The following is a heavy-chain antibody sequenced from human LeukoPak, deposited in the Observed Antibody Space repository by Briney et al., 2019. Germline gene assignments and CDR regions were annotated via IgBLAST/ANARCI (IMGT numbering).Heavy chain of an antibody. J-gene: IGHJ4*02. Sequence: PGGSLRLSCAASGFTFSSYSMNWVRQAPGKGLEWVAVISYDGNNNYYADSVKGRFTVSRDNSKNTLYLQMNSLRTEDTAVYYCARGDHRYCSSDICYWSLDFWGQGTLVTVSS. CDR1: GFTFSSYS. CDR2: ISYDGNNN. V-gene: IGHV3-30*03. D-gene: IGHD2-15*01. CDR3: ARGDHRYCSSDICYWSLDF.